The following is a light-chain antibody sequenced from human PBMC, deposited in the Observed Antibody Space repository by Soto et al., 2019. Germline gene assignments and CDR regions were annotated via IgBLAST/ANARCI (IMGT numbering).Light chain of an antibody. CDR2: QDT. J-gene: IGLJ2*01. CDR3: QAWDSSTVV. V-gene: IGLV3-1*01. Sequence: SYELTQPPSVSVSPGQTASITCSGDKLGDKYACWYQQKPRQSPVLVIYQDTKRPSGIPERFFGSNSGNTATLTISGTQAMDEADYYCQAWDSSTVVFGGGTKLTVL. CDR1: KLGDKY.